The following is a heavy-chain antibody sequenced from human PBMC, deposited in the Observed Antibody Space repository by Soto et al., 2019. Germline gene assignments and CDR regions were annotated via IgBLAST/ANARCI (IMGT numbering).Heavy chain of an antibody. V-gene: IGHV4-39*01. Sequence: SSETLSLTCTVSGGSISSSSYYWGWIRQPPGKGLEWIGSIYYSGSTYYNPSLKSRVTISVDTSKSQFSLKLSSVTAADTAVYYCARGSQPRPYNWFDPWGQGTLVTVSS. CDR1: GGSISSSSYY. CDR3: ARGSQPRPYNWFDP. J-gene: IGHJ5*02. D-gene: IGHD2-2*01. CDR2: IYYSGST.